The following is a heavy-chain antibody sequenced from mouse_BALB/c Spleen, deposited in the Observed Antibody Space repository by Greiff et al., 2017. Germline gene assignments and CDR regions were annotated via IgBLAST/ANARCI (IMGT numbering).Heavy chain of an antibody. Sequence: EVQLQQSGPGLVKPSQSLSLTCTVTGYSITSDYAWNWIRQFPGNTLEWMGYISYSGSTSYNPSLKSRISITRDTSKNQFFLQLNSVTTEDTATYYCARRDAMDYWGQGTSVTVSS. CDR1: GYSITSDYA. CDR2: ISYSGST. V-gene: IGHV3-2*02. J-gene: IGHJ4*01. CDR3: ARRDAMDY.